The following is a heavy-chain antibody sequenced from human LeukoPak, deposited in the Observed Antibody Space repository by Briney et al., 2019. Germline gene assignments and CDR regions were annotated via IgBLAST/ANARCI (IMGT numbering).Heavy chain of an antibody. CDR2: INPNSGGT. D-gene: IGHD3-3*01. V-gene: IGHV1-2*02. CDR3: ARDSYPNYDFWSGYTNWFDP. J-gene: IGHJ5*02. Sequence: VASVKVSCKASGYTFTGYYMHWVRQAPGQGLEWMGWINPNSGGTNYAQKFQGRVTMTRDTSISTACMELSRLRSDDTAVYYCARDSYPNYDFWSGYTNWFDPWGQGTLVTVSS. CDR1: GYTFTGYY.